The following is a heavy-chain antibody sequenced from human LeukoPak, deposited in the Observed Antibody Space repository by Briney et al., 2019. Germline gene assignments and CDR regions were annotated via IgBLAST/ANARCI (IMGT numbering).Heavy chain of an antibody. CDR2: IYYSGST. CDR3: ARAAVVVTAIPWDWFDP. Sequence: PSETLSLTCTVSGGSISSSSYYWGWIRQPPGKGLEWIGSIYYSGSTYYNPSLKSRVTISVDTSKNQFSLKLSSVTAADTAVYYCARAAVVVTAIPWDWFDPWGQGTLVTVSS. CDR1: GGSISSSSYY. V-gene: IGHV4-39*07. J-gene: IGHJ5*02. D-gene: IGHD2-21*02.